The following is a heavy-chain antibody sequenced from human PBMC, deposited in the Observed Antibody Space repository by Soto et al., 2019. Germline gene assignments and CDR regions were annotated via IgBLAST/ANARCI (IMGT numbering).Heavy chain of an antibody. CDR2: INPNSGCT. CDR3: ASIDFDVIVVVPAAMNYFQH. Sequence: ASVKVSFKASGYTFTGYYMHWLRQAPGQGLEWMGWINPNSGCTNYAQKFQGRVTMTRDTSISTAYMELSRLRSDDTAVYYCASIDFDVIVVVPAAMNYFQHWGQGTLVTVSS. CDR1: GYTFTGYY. J-gene: IGHJ1*01. V-gene: IGHV1-2*02. D-gene: IGHD2-2*01.